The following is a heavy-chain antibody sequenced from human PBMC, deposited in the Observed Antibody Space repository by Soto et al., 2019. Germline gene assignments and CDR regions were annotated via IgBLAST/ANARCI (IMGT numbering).Heavy chain of an antibody. CDR2: IYYSGST. J-gene: IGHJ6*02. D-gene: IGHD3-10*01. V-gene: IGHV4-30-4*01. CDR3: ARVHSVRGVFIYYGMDV. Sequence: SETLSLTCTVSGGSISSGDYYWSWIRQPPGKGLEWIGYIYYSGSTYYNPSLKSRVTISVDTSKNQFSLKLSSVTAAGTAVYYCARVHSVRGVFIYYGMDVWGQGTTVTVSS. CDR1: GGSISSGDYY.